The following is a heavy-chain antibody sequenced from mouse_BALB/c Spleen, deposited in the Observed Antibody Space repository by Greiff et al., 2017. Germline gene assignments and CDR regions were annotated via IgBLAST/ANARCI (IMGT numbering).Heavy chain of an antibody. V-gene: IGHV1-80*01. Sequence: VQLQQSGAELVRPGSSVKISCKASGYAFSSYWMNWVKQRPGQGLEWIGQIYPGDGDTNYNGKFKGQATLTADKSSSTAYMQLSSLTSEDSAVYFCARSIRDYGYYYAMGYWGQGTSVTGSS. CDR1: GYAFSSYW. CDR2: IYPGDGDT. CDR3: ARSIRDYGYYYAMGY. D-gene: IGHD1-2*01. J-gene: IGHJ4*01.